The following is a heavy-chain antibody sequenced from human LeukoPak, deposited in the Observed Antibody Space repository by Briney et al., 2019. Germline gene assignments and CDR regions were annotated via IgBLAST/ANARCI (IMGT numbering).Heavy chain of an antibody. Sequence: SETLSLTCTVSGGSISSYYWGWIRQPPGKGLEWIGSIYYSGSTYYNPSLKSRVTISVDTSKNQFSLKLSSVTAADTAVYYCARDRSAGRRLKSWFDPWGQGTLVTVSS. V-gene: IGHV4-39*07. D-gene: IGHD6-13*01. J-gene: IGHJ5*02. CDR2: IYYSGST. CDR1: GGSISSYY. CDR3: ARDRSAGRRLKSWFDP.